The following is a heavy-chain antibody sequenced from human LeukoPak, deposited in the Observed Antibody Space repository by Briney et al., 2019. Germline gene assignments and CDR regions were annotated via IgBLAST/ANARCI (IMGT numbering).Heavy chain of an antibody. V-gene: IGHV4-34*01. J-gene: IGHJ3*02. CDR1: GGSFSGYY. CDR2: INHSGST. D-gene: IGHD2-21*02. CDR3: ARFPCGGDCWFSEKDAFDI. Sequence: SETLSLTCAVYGGSFSGYYWSWIRQPPGKGLEWIGEINHSGSTNYNPSLKSRVTISVDTSKNQFSLKLSSVTAADTAAYYCARFPCGGDCWFSEKDAFDIWGQGTMVTVSS.